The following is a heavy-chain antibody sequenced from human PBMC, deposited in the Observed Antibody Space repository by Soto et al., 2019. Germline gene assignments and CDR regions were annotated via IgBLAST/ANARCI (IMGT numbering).Heavy chain of an antibody. CDR3: ARDPMVRGVPRRYYMDV. J-gene: IGHJ6*03. CDR1: GGTFSSYA. D-gene: IGHD3-10*01. Sequence: GASVKVSCKASGGTFSSYAISWVRQAPGQGLEWMGGINPNSGGTNYAQKFQGWVTMTRDTSISTAYMELSRLRSDDTAVYYCARDPMVRGVPRRYYMDVWGKGTTVTVSS. CDR2: INPNSGGT. V-gene: IGHV1-2*04.